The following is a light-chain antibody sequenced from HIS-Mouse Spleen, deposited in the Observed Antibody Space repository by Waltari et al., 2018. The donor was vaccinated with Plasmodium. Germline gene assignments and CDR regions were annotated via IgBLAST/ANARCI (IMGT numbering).Light chain of an antibody. Sequence: SSELTQDPAVSVALGQTVRITCQGDSLRSYYASWYQQKPGQAPVLVIHGKNNRPSGIPDLFSGSSSGNTASLTITGAQAEDEADYYCNSRDSSGNHLVFGGGTKLTVL. J-gene: IGLJ2*01. CDR3: NSRDSSGNHLV. CDR1: SLRSYY. V-gene: IGLV3-19*01. CDR2: GKN.